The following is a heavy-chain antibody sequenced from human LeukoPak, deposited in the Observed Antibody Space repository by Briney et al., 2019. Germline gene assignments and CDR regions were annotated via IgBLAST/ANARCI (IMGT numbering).Heavy chain of an antibody. CDR1: GGSISSYF. CDR2: IYSSGST. J-gene: IGHJ4*02. CDR3: TRDRGDYGGPDY. D-gene: IGHD4-23*01. Sequence: SETLSLTCTVSGGSISSYFWSWIRQPAGKGLEWIGRIYSSGSTNYNPSLKSRVTMSIDTSKNQFSLRLSSVTAADAAVYYCTRDRGDYGGPDYWGQGTLVTVSS. V-gene: IGHV4-4*07.